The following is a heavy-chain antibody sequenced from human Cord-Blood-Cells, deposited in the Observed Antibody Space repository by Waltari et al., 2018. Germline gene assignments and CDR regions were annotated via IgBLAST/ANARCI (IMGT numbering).Heavy chain of an antibody. CDR2: TRNKANSYTT. V-gene: IGHV3-72*01. CDR3: ARDRRGSSSWYALDI. CDR1: GFTFSDHY. Sequence: EVQLVESGGGLVQPGGSLRLSCAASGFTFSDHYMDWVRQAPGQGLEWVGRTRNKANSYTTEYAASVKGRFTISRDDSKNSLYLQMNSLKTEDTAVYYCARDRRGSSSWYALDIWGQGTMVTVSS. D-gene: IGHD6-13*01. J-gene: IGHJ3*02.